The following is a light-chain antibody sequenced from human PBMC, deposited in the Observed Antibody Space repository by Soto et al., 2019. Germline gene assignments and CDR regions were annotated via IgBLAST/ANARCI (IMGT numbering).Light chain of an antibody. CDR3: SSKISDTHVV. CDR1: SSDVGGYNY. J-gene: IGLJ1*01. CDR2: EVS. V-gene: IGLV2-14*01. Sequence: QPVLTQPASVSGSPGQSISISCTGTSSDVGGYNYVSWYQQHPGKAPKLMIYEVSNRPSGVSNRFSGSKSGNTASLTISGLQAEDEADYYCSSKISDTHVVFGTGTKVTV.